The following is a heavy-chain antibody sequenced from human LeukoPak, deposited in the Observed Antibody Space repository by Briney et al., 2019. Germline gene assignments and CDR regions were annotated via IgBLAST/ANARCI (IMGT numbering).Heavy chain of an antibody. V-gene: IGHV3-66*01. J-gene: IGHJ4*02. CDR3: AAKGNGYTGIYVFAH. CDR2: LYASGIT. Sequence: GGSLRLSCAASGFTFSSYSMNWVRQAPGKGLEWVSVLYASGITKYADSVKGRFTISRDTSDNTLNLQMNDLGAEDSAVYYCAAKGNGYTGIYVFAHWGQGTLVTVS. D-gene: IGHD1-26*01. CDR1: GFTFSSYS.